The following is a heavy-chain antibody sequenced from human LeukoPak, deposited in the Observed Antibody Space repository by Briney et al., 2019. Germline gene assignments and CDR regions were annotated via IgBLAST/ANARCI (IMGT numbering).Heavy chain of an antibody. CDR2: IIPILGIA. CDR1: GGTFSSYA. Sequence: GASVKVSCKASGGTFSSYAISWVRQAPGQGLEWMGRIIPILGIANYAQKFQGRVTITADKSTSTAYMELSSLRSEDTAVYYCASLDIRLLPNVDSWGQGTLVTVSS. V-gene: IGHV1-69*04. D-gene: IGHD2-21*02. J-gene: IGHJ5*01. CDR3: ASLDIRLLPNVDS.